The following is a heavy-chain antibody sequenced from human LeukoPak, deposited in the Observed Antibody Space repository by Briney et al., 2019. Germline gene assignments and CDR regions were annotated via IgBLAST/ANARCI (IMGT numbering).Heavy chain of an antibody. CDR2: IYSGGST. CDR1: GFTVSSNY. J-gene: IGHJ5*02. V-gene: IGHV3-53*01. Sequence: GGSLRLSCAASGFTVSSNYMSWVRQAPGKGLEWVSVIYSGGSTYCADSVKGRFTISRDNSKNTLYLQMISLRAEDTAVYYCARGQTEEADSWGQGTLVTVSS. CDR3: ARGQTEEADS. D-gene: IGHD3-3*01.